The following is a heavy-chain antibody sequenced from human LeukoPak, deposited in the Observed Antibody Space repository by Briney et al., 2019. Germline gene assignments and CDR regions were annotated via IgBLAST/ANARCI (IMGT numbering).Heavy chain of an antibody. CDR1: GFTVSSNY. Sequence: GGSLRLSCAASGFTVSSNYMSWVRQAPGKGLEWVSVIYSDSGGSTYYADSVKGRFTMSRDNSKNTLYLHMNSLRAEDTAVYYCANRPDYGGNFPWGQGTLVTVSS. CDR2: IYSDSGGST. J-gene: IGHJ5*02. CDR3: ANRPDYGGNFP. D-gene: IGHD4-23*01. V-gene: IGHV3-53*05.